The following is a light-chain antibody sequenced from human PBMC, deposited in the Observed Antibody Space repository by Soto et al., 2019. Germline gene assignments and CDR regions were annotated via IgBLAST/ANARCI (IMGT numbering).Light chain of an antibody. CDR3: QQRSHRGFT. J-gene: IGKJ3*01. CDR1: QSVSSY. V-gene: IGKV3-11*01. CDR2: DAS. Sequence: EIVLTQSPATLSLSPGERATLSCRASQSVSSYLAWYQQKPGQAPRLLIYDASNRATGIPARFSGSGSGTDFTLTISSLEPEDFAVYYCQQRSHRGFTFGPGTKSGYQT.